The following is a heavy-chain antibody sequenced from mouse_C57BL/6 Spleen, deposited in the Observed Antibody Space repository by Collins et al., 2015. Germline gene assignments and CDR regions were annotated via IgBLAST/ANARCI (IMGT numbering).Heavy chain of an antibody. V-gene: IGHV1-5*01. D-gene: IGHD1-1*01. CDR2: IYPGNSDT. CDR1: GYTFTSYW. Sequence: EVQLQQSGTVLARPGASVKMSCKTSGYTFTSYWMHWVKQRPGQGLEWIGAIYPGNSDTSYNQKFKGKAKLTAVTSASTAYMELSSLTNEDSAVYYCTSGGAYGSTYYFDYWGQGTTLTVSS. J-gene: IGHJ2*01. CDR3: TSGGAYGSTYYFDY.